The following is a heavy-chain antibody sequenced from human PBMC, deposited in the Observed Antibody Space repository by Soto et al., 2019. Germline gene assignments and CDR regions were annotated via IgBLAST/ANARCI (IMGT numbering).Heavy chain of an antibody. CDR3: AKESAMVTTGWFDP. D-gene: IGHD4-17*01. CDR1: GFTFSNYA. V-gene: IGHV3-23*01. J-gene: IGHJ5*02. Sequence: GASLRLSCAASGFTFSNYAMSWVRQASGTGLEWFSGITGSGGRTYYAASVKGRFTISRDNSNNTLYLQMNSLRAEDTALYYCAKESAMVTTGWFDPWGQGTLVTVSS. CDR2: ITGSGGRT.